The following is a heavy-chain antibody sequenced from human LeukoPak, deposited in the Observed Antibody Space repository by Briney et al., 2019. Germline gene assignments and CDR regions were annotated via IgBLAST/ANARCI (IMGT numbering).Heavy chain of an antibody. CDR2: ISSSGATI. CDR3: ARDSYDCSGGTCYRGYFDY. CDR1: GFTFHNYE. D-gene: IGHD2-15*01. V-gene: IGHV3-48*03. J-gene: IGHJ4*02. Sequence: GGSLRLSCVASGFTFHNYEMNWVRQAPGKGLEWVSYISSSGATIYYADAVKGRFTISRDISKNTLYLQMNSLRAEDTAVYYCARDSYDCSGGTCYRGYFDYWGQGTLVTVSS.